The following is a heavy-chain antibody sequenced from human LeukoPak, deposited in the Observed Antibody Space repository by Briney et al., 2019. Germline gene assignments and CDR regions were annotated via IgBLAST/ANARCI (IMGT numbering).Heavy chain of an antibody. CDR2: IYYSGST. D-gene: IGHD3-16*01. CDR3: ARVGLKSLYYYYYMDV. Sequence: SETLSLTCTVSGGSISSYYWSWIRQPPGKGLEWIGYIYYSGSTNYNPSLKCRVTISVDTSKNQFSLKLSSVTAADTAVYYCARVGLKSLYYYYYMDVWGKGTTVTVSS. V-gene: IGHV4-59*01. J-gene: IGHJ6*03. CDR1: GGSISSYY.